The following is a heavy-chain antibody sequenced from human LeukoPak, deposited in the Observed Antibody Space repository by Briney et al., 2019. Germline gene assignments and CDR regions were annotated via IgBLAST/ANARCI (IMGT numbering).Heavy chain of an antibody. CDR2: IRNKANSYTT. CDR3: ARAAFGKYFFDY. V-gene: IGHV3-72*01. J-gene: IGHJ4*02. CDR1: GFTFSDHY. D-gene: IGHD3-3*02. Sequence: PGGSLRLSCAASGFTFSDHYMDWVRQAPGKGLEWVGRIRNKANSYTTEYAASVKGRFSISRDDSKTSIYLQMNSLKTEDTAVYYCARAAFGKYFFDYWGQGTLVTVSS.